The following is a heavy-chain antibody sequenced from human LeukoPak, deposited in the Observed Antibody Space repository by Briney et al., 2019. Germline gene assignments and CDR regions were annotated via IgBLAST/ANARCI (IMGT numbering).Heavy chain of an antibody. V-gene: IGHV4-38-2*02. CDR3: ARIYYGDNRFDP. Sequence: SETLSLTCTVSGYSISSGYYWAWIRQPPGKGLEWIGSIYHSGSTYYNPSLKSRVTISVDTSKNQFSLKLSSVTAADTAVYYCARIYYGDNRFDPWGQGTLVTVSS. CDR2: IYHSGST. CDR1: GYSISSGYY. J-gene: IGHJ5*02. D-gene: IGHD3-10*01.